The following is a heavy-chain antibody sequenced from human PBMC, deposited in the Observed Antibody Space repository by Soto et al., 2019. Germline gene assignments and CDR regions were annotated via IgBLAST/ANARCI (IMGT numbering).Heavy chain of an antibody. V-gene: IGHV3-21*06. Sequence: GGSLRLSCAASGFTFSSYSMNWVRQAPGKGLEWVSSISSSSSYIYYADSVKGRFTISRDNAKNSLYLQMNSLRAEDTAVYYCARVGTYYDFWSGYYGMDVWGQGTTVTVS. CDR3: ARVGTYYDFWSGYYGMDV. J-gene: IGHJ6*02. D-gene: IGHD3-3*01. CDR2: ISSSSSYI. CDR1: GFTFSSYS.